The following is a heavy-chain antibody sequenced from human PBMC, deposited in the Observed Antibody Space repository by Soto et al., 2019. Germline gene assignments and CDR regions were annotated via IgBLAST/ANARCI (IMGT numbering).Heavy chain of an antibody. CDR3: AREAIAAAXXXVXRHYYYSMXV. Sequence: ASVKVSCKASGYTFTSYGISWVRQAPGQGLEWMGWISAYNGNTNYAQKLQGRVTMTTDTSTSTAYMELRSLRSDDTAVYYCAREAIAAAXXXVXRHYYYSMXVRXTGTTLXV. CDR2: ISAYNGNT. J-gene: IGHJ6*03. V-gene: IGHV1-18*01. CDR1: GYTFTSYG. D-gene: IGHD6-13*01.